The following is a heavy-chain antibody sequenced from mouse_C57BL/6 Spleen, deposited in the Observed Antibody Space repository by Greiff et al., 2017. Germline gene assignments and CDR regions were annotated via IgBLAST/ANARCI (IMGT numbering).Heavy chain of an antibody. D-gene: IGHD1-1*01. Sequence: EVKLVESGGGLVKPGGSLKLSCAASGFTFSDYGMHWVRQAPEKGLEWVAYISSGSSTIYYANTVKGRFTISRDNAKNTLFLQMTSLRSEDTAMYYCARKEFIRGWDYWGQGTTLTVSS. J-gene: IGHJ2*01. CDR3: ARKEFIRGWDY. CDR1: GFTFSDYG. CDR2: ISSGSSTI. V-gene: IGHV5-17*01.